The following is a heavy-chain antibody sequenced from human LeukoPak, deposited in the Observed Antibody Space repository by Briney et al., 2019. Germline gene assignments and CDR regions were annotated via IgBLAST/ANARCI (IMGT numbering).Heavy chain of an antibody. CDR3: ARGGYSGYDRGRRGYYFDY. CDR1: GFTFSDYY. J-gene: IGHJ4*02. V-gene: IGHV3-11*04. Sequence: PGGSLRLSCAASGFTFSDYYMTWIRQAPGKGLEWVSHISNSGNTIYYGDSVKGRFTISRDNAKKSLYLQMSSLRAEDTAVYYCARGGYSGYDRGRRGYYFDYWGQGTLVTVSS. D-gene: IGHD5-12*01. CDR2: ISNSGNTI.